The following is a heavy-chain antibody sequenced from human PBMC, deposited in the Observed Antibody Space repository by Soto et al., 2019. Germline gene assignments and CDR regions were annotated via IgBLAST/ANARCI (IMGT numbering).Heavy chain of an antibody. J-gene: IGHJ6*02. V-gene: IGHV1-69*01. CDR1: GGTFSSYA. CDR2: IIPIFGTA. D-gene: IGHD2-2*01. Sequence: QVQLVQSGAEVKKPGSSVKVSCRASGGTFSSYAISWVRQAPGQGLEWMGGIIPIFGTANYAQKFQGRVTITADESTSTAYMELSSLRSEDTAVYYCARGKIVVVPTSYFYYGMDVWVQGTTVTVSS. CDR3: ARGKIVVVPTSYFYYGMDV.